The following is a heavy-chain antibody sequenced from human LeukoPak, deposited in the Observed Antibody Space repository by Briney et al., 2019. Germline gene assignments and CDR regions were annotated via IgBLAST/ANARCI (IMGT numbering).Heavy chain of an antibody. Sequence: ASVKVSCKASGYTFTSYGISWVRQAPGQGLEWMGWISAYNGNTNYAQKLQGRVTMTTDTSTSTACMELRSLRSDDTAVYYCAREGRHSAFDIWGQGTMVTVSS. CDR1: GYTFTSYG. J-gene: IGHJ3*02. CDR2: ISAYNGNT. CDR3: AREGRHSAFDI. V-gene: IGHV1-18*01.